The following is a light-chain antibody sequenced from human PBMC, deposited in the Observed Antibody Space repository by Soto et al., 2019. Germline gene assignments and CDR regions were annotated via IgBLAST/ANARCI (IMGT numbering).Light chain of an antibody. Sequence: QSVLTQPASVSGSPGQSITISCTGTSSDVGVYNYVSWYQQHPGKAPKLMIYEVSNRPSGVSNRFSGSKSGNTASLTISGLQAEDEADYYCSSYTSISTQVFGNGTKVTVL. CDR3: SSYTSISTQV. V-gene: IGLV2-14*01. J-gene: IGLJ1*01. CDR1: SSDVGVYNY. CDR2: EVS.